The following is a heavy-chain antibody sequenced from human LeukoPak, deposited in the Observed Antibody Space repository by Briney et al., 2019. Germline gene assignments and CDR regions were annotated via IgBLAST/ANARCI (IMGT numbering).Heavy chain of an antibody. V-gene: IGHV1-69*01. Sequence: SVKVSCKASGGAFSIYAISWVRQAPGQGLEWMGGIIPIFGTANYAQKFQGRVTITADESTSTAYMELSSLRSEDTAVYYCARRKTSGSYEKYYFDYWGQGTLVTVSS. J-gene: IGHJ4*02. D-gene: IGHD1-26*01. CDR3: ARRKTSGSYEKYYFDY. CDR1: GGAFSIYA. CDR2: IIPIFGTA.